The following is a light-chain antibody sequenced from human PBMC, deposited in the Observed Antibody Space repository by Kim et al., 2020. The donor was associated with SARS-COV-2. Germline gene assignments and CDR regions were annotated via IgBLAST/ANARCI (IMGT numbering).Light chain of an antibody. J-gene: IGLJ2*01. V-gene: IGLV3-21*04. Sequence: PGKTARITCGGNNIGSKSVHWYQQKPGQAPVLVIYYDSDRPSGIPERFSGSNSGNTATLTISRVEAGDEADYYCQVWDSSSDHPVFGGGTQLTVL. CDR3: QVWDSSSDHPV. CDR1: NIGSKS. CDR2: YDS.